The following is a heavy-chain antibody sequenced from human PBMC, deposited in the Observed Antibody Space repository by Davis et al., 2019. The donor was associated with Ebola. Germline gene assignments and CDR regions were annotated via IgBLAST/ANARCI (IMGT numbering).Heavy chain of an antibody. CDR2: ISAYNGNT. V-gene: IGHV1-18*04. Sequence: ASVKVSCKASGYTFTSYGISWVRQAPGQGLEWMGWISAYNGNTNYAQKLQGRVTMTTDTSTSTAYMELRSLRSDDTAAYYCARDEGGDSYGWYYYYGMDVWGQGTTVTVSS. D-gene: IGHD5-18*01. CDR3: ARDEGGDSYGWYYYYGMDV. J-gene: IGHJ6*02. CDR1: GYTFTSYG.